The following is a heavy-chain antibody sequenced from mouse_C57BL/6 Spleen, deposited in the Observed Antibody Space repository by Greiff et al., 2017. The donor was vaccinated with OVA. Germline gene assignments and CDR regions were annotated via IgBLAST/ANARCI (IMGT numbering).Heavy chain of an antibody. CDR2: INPNNGGT. D-gene: IGHD2-2*01. J-gene: IGHJ2*01. Sequence: VQLKQSGPELVKPGASVKMSCKASGYTFTDYNMHWVKQSHGKSLEWIGYINPNNGGTSYNQKFKGKATLTVNKSSSTAYMELRSLTSEDSAVYYCAEGLRGYFDYWGQGTTLTVSS. CDR1: GYTFTDYN. CDR3: AEGLRGYFDY. V-gene: IGHV1-22*01.